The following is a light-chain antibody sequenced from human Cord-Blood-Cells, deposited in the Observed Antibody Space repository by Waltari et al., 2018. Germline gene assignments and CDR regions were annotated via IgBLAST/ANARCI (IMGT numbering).Light chain of an antibody. J-gene: IGKJ4*01. CDR2: GAS. CDR3: QQYGSSPLT. Sequence: IVFTPSPGPLSSSPGDRATLSCRASQSVSSSYLAWYQQKPGQAPRLLIYGASSRATGIPDRFSGSGSGTDFTLTISRLEPEDFAVYYCQQYGSSPLTFGGGTKVEIK. CDR1: QSVSSSY. V-gene: IGKV3-20*01.